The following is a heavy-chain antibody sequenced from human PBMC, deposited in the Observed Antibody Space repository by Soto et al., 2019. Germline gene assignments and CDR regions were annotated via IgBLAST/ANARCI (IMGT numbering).Heavy chain of an antibody. D-gene: IGHD1-1*01. Sequence: ASVKVSCKASGYTFTCYYMHWVRQAPGQGLEWMGWINPNSGGTNYAQKFQGWVTMTRDTSISTAYMELSRLRSDDTAVYYCAREAGTTLREYYYYYMDVWGKGTTVTVSS. CDR3: AREAGTTLREYYYYYMDV. CDR1: GYTFTCYY. CDR2: INPNSGGT. J-gene: IGHJ6*03. V-gene: IGHV1-2*04.